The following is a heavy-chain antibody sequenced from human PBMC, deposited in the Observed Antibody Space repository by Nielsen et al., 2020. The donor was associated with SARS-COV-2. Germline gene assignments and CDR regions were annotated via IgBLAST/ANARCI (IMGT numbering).Heavy chain of an antibody. Sequence: GESLKISCAASGFTFTSYAMTWVRQAPGQGLEWASSISSYSNYKQYADSVKGRFAISRDNAKSSLYLQMSSLRAEDTGVYYCVRESSTYYIDYWGQGILVTVSS. V-gene: IGHV3-21*01. D-gene: IGHD2-15*01. CDR1: GFTFTSYA. J-gene: IGHJ4*02. CDR2: ISSYSNYK. CDR3: VRESSTYYIDY.